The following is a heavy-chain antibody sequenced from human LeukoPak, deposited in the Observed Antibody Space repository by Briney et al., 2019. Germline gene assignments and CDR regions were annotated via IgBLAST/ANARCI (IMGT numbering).Heavy chain of an antibody. J-gene: IGHJ4*02. V-gene: IGHV3-7*01. CDR1: GFTFSGYW. CDR2: IKQDGSEK. Sequence: PGGSLRLSCAAFGFTFSGYWMSWVRQAPGKGLEWVANIKQDGSEKYYVDSVKGRFTISRDNAKNSLFLQMNSLRDEDTAVYYCARDSSGPDYWGQGTLVTVSS. CDR3: ARDSSGPDY. D-gene: IGHD6-19*01.